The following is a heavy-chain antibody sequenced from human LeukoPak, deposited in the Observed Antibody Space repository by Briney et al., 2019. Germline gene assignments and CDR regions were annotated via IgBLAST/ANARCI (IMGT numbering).Heavy chain of an antibody. D-gene: IGHD6-6*01. CDR2: ISSSSSYI. J-gene: IGHJ3*02. CDR1: GFTFSSYA. CDR3: ARIYSSSSSRGAFDI. V-gene: IGHV3-21*01. Sequence: GGSLRLSCAASGFTFSSYAMNWVRQAPGKGLEWVSSISSSSSYIYYADSVKGRFTISRDNAKNSLYLQMNSLRAEDTAVYYCARIYSSSSSRGAFDIWGQGTMVTVSS.